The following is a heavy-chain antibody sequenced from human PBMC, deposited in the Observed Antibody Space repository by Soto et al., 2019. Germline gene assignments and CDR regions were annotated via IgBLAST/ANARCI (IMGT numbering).Heavy chain of an antibody. J-gene: IGHJ6*02. CDR2: INAGNGNT. Sequence: ASVKVSCKASGYTFTSYGISWVRQAPGQGLEWMGWINAGNGNTKYSQKFQGRVTITRDTSASTAYMELSSLRSEDTAVYYCARTGGGYSYGYISDYYGMDVWGQGTTVTVSS. CDR3: ARTGGGYSYGYISDYYGMDV. D-gene: IGHD5-18*01. CDR1: GYTFTSYG. V-gene: IGHV1-3*01.